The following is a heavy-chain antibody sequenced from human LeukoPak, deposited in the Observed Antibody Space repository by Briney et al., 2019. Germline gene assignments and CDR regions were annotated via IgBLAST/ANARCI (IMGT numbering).Heavy chain of an antibody. CDR3: ARRAYDSFWFDP. J-gene: IGHJ5*02. CDR2: IHYSGST. D-gene: IGHD3-22*01. CDR1: GGSISTYY. Sequence: SETLSLTCTVSGGSISTYYWSWIRQPPGKGLEWIGYIHYSGSTNYNPSLKSRVTISVDTSKNQFSLKLSSVTAADTAVYYCARRAYDSFWFDPWGQGTLVTVSS. V-gene: IGHV4-59*08.